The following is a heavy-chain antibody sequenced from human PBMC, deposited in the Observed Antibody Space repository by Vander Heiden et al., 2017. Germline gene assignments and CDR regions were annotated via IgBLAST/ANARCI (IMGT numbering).Heavy chain of an antibody. CDR2: LNPNSGNT. D-gene: IGHD2-21*02. J-gene: IGHJ6*02. Sequence: QVQLVQSGAEVKKPGASVKVSCKASGYTFTSYDINWVRTATGQGLAGMGWLNPNSGNTGYAQKFQGRVTMTRNTSISTAYMELSSLRSEDTAVYYCARFTLAYCGGDCYYYYGMDVWGQGTTVTVSS. CDR1: GYTFTSYD. V-gene: IGHV1-8*01. CDR3: ARFTLAYCGGDCYYYYGMDV.